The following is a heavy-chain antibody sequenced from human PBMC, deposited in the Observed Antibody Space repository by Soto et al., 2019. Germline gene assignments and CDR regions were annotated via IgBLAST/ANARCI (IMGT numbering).Heavy chain of an antibody. CDR3: ARDANTAMVWNY. V-gene: IGHV1-2*02. Sequence: ASVKVSCKASGYTFTGYYMHWVRQAPGQGLEWMGWINANSGSTKYSQKFQGRVTITRDTSTSTAYMELSSLRSEDTAVYYCARDANTAMVWNYWGQGTLVTVSS. CDR1: GYTFTGYY. J-gene: IGHJ4*02. CDR2: INANSGST. D-gene: IGHD5-18*01.